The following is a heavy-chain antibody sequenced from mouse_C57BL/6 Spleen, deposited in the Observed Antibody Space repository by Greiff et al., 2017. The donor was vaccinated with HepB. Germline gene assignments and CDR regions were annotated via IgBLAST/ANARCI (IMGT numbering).Heavy chain of an antibody. V-gene: IGHV1-82*01. CDR3: ARPNQGAMDY. Sequence: QVQLQQSGPELVKPGASVKISCKASGYAFSSSWMNWVKQRPGKGLEWIGRIYPGDGDTNYNGKFKGKATLTADKSSSTAYMQLSSLTSEDSAVYFCARPNQGAMDYWGQGTSVTVSS. CDR2: IYPGDGDT. D-gene: IGHD6-1*01. CDR1: GYAFSSSW. J-gene: IGHJ4*01.